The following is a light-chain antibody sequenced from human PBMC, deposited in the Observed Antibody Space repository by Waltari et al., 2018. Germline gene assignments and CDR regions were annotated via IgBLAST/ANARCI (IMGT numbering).Light chain of an antibody. CDR3: QQSYSPLTWT. CDR2: GAS. CDR1: QTISRY. Sequence: DIQMTQSPSSLSASVGDRVTITCRASQTISRYLHWYQQKPGKAPKLLIYGASTLQSGVPSRFSCSGSGTEFTLTISSLQPDDFAIYYCQQSYSPLTWTFGQGTTVEIK. J-gene: IGKJ1*01. V-gene: IGKV1-39*01.